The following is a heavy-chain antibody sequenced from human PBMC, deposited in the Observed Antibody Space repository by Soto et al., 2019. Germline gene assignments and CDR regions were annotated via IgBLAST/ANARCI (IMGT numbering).Heavy chain of an antibody. V-gene: IGHV3-21*01. CDR3: ARGNYDILTGHTKCYFDY. Sequence: LRLSCAASGFTFSSYSMNWVRQAPGKGLEWVASISSSSSYIYYADSVKGRFTISRDNSKNTLYLQMNSLRAEDTAVYYCARGNYDILTGHTKCYFDYWGQGTLVTVSS. CDR1: GFTFSSYS. CDR2: ISSSSSYI. J-gene: IGHJ4*02. D-gene: IGHD3-9*01.